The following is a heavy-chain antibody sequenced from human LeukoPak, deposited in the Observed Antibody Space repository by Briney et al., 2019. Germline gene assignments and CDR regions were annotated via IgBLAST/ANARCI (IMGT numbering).Heavy chain of an antibody. J-gene: IGHJ4*02. V-gene: IGHV3-23*01. CDR2: IIGSSGDT. CDR1: GFSFSNFA. Sequence: GGSLRLSCAASGFSFSNFAMSWVRQAPGKGLEWVSLIIGSSGDTFYADSVKGRFTISRDNSKNRLYMQMNRLRAEDTALYYCAKGAYDYIEMVYFDSWGQGALVTVSS. CDR3: AKGAYDYIEMVYFDS. D-gene: IGHD5-12*01.